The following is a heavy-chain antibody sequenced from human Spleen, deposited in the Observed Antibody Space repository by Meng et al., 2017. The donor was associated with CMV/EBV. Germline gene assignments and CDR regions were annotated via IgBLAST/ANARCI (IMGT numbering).Heavy chain of an antibody. CDR3: ARILLRTLDY. Sequence: GESLKISCEASGFTFNNYEMNWVRQAPGKGLEWVSVIYSDASTYYADSVKGRFTISRDSSKNTLYLQMNSLRAEDTAVYHCARILLRTLDYWGQGTLVTVSS. D-gene: IGHD4-17*01. J-gene: IGHJ4*02. CDR2: IYSDAST. V-gene: IGHV3-66*02. CDR1: GFTFNNYE.